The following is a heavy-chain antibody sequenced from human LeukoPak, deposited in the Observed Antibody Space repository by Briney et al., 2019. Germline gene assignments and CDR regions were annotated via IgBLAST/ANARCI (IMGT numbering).Heavy chain of an antibody. CDR2: IYTSGTI. Sequence: PSQTLSLTCTVSGGSISSGTYYWTWIRQPAGNGLGGVGRIYTSGTIYYNPSLKSRLTISVDRSKNQVSLILSPVSAADKAVYYFARGGGRKFFGGGAYYYYMDVWGKGTTVAVSS. J-gene: IGHJ6*03. D-gene: IGHD3-16*01. CDR1: GGSISSGTYY. V-gene: IGHV4-61*02. CDR3: ARGGGRKFFGGGAYYYYMDV.